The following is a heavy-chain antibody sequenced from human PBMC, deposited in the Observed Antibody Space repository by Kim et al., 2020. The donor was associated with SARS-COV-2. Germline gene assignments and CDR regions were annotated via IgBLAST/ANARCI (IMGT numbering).Heavy chain of an antibody. CDR2: VSTNTGNP. CDR1: GYTFTNYA. J-gene: IGHJ4*02. CDR3: AKTPRNAVTLDY. Sequence: ASVKVSCKASGYTFTNYAVNWVRQAPGQGLEWMGWVSTNTGNPTYAHNFTGRFIFSLDTSISTAYLQISSLKADDTAVYYCAKTPRNAVTLDYCGQGTL. D-gene: IGHD4-4*01. V-gene: IGHV7-4-1*02.